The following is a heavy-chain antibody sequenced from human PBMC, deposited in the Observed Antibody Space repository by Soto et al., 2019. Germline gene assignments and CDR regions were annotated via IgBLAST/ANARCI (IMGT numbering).Heavy chain of an antibody. D-gene: IGHD2-2*01. Sequence: RASVKVSCKASGYTFTGYYMHWVRQAPGQGLEWMGWINPNSGGTNYAQKFQGRVTMTRDTSISTAYMELSRLRSDDTAVYYCARMMLYCRSTSCYPNHYYGMDVWGQGTTVTVSS. CDR1: GYTFTGYY. J-gene: IGHJ6*02. V-gene: IGHV1-2*02. CDR2: INPNSGGT. CDR3: ARMMLYCRSTSCYPNHYYGMDV.